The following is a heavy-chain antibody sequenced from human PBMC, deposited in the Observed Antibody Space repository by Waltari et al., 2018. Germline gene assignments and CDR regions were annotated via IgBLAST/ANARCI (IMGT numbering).Heavy chain of an antibody. J-gene: IGHJ4*02. CDR1: GDSVSNNYW. CDR2: IHGTGKN. V-gene: IGHV4-4*02. CDR3: ARDRGRGLYLDS. Sequence: QLQLQQSGPGLVKPSESLFLSCAVSGDSVSNNYWWSWVRQPPGKGLEWIGQIHGTGKNNYNPSLESRVTVSMDTSNNQFSLRVTSPTAADTAVYFCARDRGRGLYLDSWGQGTLVTVS. D-gene: IGHD1-26*01.